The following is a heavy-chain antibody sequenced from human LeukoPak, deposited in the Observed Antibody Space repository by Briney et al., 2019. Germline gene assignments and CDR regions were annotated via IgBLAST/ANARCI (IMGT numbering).Heavy chain of an antibody. CDR1: GFIFSSHW. Sequence: GGSLRLSCTSSGFIFSSHWMNWVRQAPGKGPEWVANIKYDGSEQYYVDSVKGRFSISRDNTKNLLYLQMNSLRVEDRAVYYCAKDYGWSFANWGQGTLVTVSS. CDR3: AKDYGWSFAN. J-gene: IGHJ4*02. D-gene: IGHD3-10*01. V-gene: IGHV3-7*03. CDR2: IKYDGSEQ.